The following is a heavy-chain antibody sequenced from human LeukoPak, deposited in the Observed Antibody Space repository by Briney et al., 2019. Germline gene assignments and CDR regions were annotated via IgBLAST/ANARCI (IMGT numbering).Heavy chain of an antibody. V-gene: IGHV1-46*01. CDR1: GYTFTGYY. J-gene: IGHJ4*02. CDR3: ARGGSYDPFSY. Sequence: GESLKISCKASGYTFTGYYMHWVRQAPGQGLEWMGIINPSGGSTSYAQKFQGRVTMTRDMSTSTVYMELSSLRSEDTAVYYCARGGSYDPFSYWGQGTLVTVSS. D-gene: IGHD1-26*01. CDR2: INPSGGST.